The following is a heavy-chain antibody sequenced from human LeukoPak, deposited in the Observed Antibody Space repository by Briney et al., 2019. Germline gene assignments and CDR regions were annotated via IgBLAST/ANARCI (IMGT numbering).Heavy chain of an antibody. V-gene: IGHV3-7*01. Sequence: TGGSLRLSCAASAFTFSNYWMSWVRQAPGKGLEWVANIKEDGSEKYYVDSVKGRFTISRDNAKNSLYLQMNSLRAEDTAVYYCARDRPPGTLEDYWGQGTLVTVSS. CDR1: AFTFSNYW. J-gene: IGHJ4*02. D-gene: IGHD3-10*01. CDR3: ARDRPPGTLEDY. CDR2: IKEDGSEK.